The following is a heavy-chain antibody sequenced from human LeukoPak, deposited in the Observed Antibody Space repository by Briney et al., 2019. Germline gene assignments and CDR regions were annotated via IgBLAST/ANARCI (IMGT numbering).Heavy chain of an antibody. Sequence: GASVKVSCKASGYTFTSYDINWVRQAPGQGLEWMGRIIPILGIANYAQKFQGRVTITADTSTSTAYMELRSLRSDDTAVYYCAKTVDTAVVDYWGQGTLVTVSS. V-gene: IGHV1-69*04. D-gene: IGHD5-18*01. CDR3: AKTVDTAVVDY. CDR1: GYTFTSYD. CDR2: IIPILGIA. J-gene: IGHJ4*02.